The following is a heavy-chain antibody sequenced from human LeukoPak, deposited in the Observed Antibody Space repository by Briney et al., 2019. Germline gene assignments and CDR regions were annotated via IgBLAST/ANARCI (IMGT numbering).Heavy chain of an antibody. D-gene: IGHD3-3*01. CDR3: ARGVYDFWSGYTYYFDN. J-gene: IGHJ4*02. CDR1: GYAFTSYD. CDR2: MNPNSGNT. Sequence: ASVKVSCKASGYAFTSYDINWVRQAPGQGLEWMGWMNPNSGNTDYAQNFQGRLTMTRITSISTAYLELSSLRSEDTAVYYCARGVYDFWSGYTYYFDNWGQGTLVTVSS. V-gene: IGHV1-8*01.